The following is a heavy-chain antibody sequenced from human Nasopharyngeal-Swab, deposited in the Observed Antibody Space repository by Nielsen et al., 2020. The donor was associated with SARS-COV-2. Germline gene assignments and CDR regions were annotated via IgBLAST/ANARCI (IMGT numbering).Heavy chain of an antibody. V-gene: IGHV1-69*13. J-gene: IGHJ6*03. CDR2: IIPIFGTA. D-gene: IGHD3-10*01. CDR3: ARAGMVRGAPYYYYYYMDV. CDR1: GGTFGSYA. Sequence: SVKVSCKASGGTFGSYAISWVRQAPGQGLEWMGGIIPIFGTANYAQKFQGRVTITADESTSTAYMELSSLRSEDTAVYYCARAGMVRGAPYYYYYYMDVWGKGTTVTVSS.